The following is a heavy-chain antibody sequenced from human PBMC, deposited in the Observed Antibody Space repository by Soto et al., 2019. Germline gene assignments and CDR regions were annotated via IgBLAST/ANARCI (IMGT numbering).Heavy chain of an antibody. D-gene: IGHD3-9*01. CDR1: GFTFSNAW. CDR3: ATEADGYYDVLTGYYKMGYFDY. Sequence: VGSLRLSCAGSGFTFSNAWMSWVRQARGKGLEWVGRIKSKTDGGTADYAAPVKGRFTISRDDSKNTLYLQMNSLKTEDTAVYYCATEADGYYDVLTGYYKMGYFDYWGQGTLVTVSS. J-gene: IGHJ4*02. CDR2: IKSKTDGGTA. V-gene: IGHV3-15*01.